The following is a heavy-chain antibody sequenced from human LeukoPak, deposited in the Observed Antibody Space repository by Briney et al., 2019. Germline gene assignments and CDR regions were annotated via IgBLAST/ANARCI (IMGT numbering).Heavy chain of an antibody. Sequence: GGSLRLSCAVSGFTFSSYWMTWVRQAPGKGVEWVAKIEKDGREKYYVDSVKSRFTISRDNAKNTLYLQMNSLSAEDTAVYYCTRGKPVDYWGQGTLVTVSS. J-gene: IGHJ4*02. V-gene: IGHV3-7*02. CDR2: IEKDGREK. CDR1: GFTFSSYW. CDR3: TRGKPVDY.